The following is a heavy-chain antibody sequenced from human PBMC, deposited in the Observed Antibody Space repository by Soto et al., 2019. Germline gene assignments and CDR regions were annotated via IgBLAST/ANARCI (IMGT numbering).Heavy chain of an antibody. V-gene: IGHV4-39*01. CDR2: ICSIGST. J-gene: IGHJ6*02. CDR3: SRSSRYSTDV. Sequence: QLQLQESGPGLVKPSETLSLTCSVSGGSISSISYWGWIRQPPGKGLVCIGSICSIGSTYHNPSLKTRVTISVDTSKNQFALKLSSVTAADTAVYYCSRSSRYSTDVRGQGTTVTVSS. D-gene: IGHD6-13*01. CDR1: GGSISSISY.